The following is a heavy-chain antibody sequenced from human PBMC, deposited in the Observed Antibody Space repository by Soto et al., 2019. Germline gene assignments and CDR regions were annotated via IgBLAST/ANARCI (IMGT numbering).Heavy chain of an antibody. J-gene: IGHJ6*02. CDR1: GGSISSGGYY. V-gene: IGHV4-31*03. CDR2: IYYSGST. CDR3: ARDRDPGYYYYGMDV. Sequence: QVQLQESGPGLVKPSQTLSLTCTVSGGSISSGGYYWSWIRQHPGKGLEWIGYIYYSGSTYYNPSLKSRVTIPVDTSKNQFSLKLSSVTAADTAVYYCARDRDPGYYYYGMDVWGQGTTVTVSS.